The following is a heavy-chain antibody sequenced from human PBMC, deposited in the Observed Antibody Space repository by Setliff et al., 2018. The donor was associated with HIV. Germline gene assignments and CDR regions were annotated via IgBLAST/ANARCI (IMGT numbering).Heavy chain of an antibody. D-gene: IGHD3-16*02. CDR3: ASGRVRQSRKFGGVIVLPPFDY. Sequence: SETLSLTCTVSGGSIGDSDFYWSWIRQHPGKALEWIGYIHHSGSTFYNPSLKSRLTISIDTSKSQFSLRLSSVTAADTAVYYCASGRVRQSRKFGGVIVLPPFDYWGQGTLVTVSS. CDR2: IHHSGST. J-gene: IGHJ4*02. V-gene: IGHV4-31*03. CDR1: GGSIGDSDFY.